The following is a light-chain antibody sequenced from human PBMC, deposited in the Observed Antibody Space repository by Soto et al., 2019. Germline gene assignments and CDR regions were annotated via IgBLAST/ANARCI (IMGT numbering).Light chain of an antibody. CDR2: DAS. CDR3: QHRMNWPLT. CDR1: QTVSSY. J-gene: IGKJ5*01. Sequence: IGLTQSPATLSLSPGERATLSCRASQTVSSYLLWYQQKRGQAPRLLIYDASNRATGIPARFSGSGSGTDFTLTISSLEPEDFAVYYCQHRMNWPLTFGQGTRLEIK. V-gene: IGKV3-11*01.